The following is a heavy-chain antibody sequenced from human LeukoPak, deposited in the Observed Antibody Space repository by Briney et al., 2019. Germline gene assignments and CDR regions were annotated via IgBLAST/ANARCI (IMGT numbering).Heavy chain of an antibody. CDR3: ARGFRNGPFDC. V-gene: IGHV3-20*04. J-gene: IGHJ4*02. CDR2: INRNGGST. D-gene: IGHD2-8*01. CDR1: GFTFDDYG. Sequence: GGSLRLSCGASGFTFDDYGMSWVRQPPGKGLEWVSGINRNGGSTDYADSVKGRFTISRDNAKNSHFLQMNSLRVEDTALYYCARGFRNGPFDCWGQGTLVTVSS.